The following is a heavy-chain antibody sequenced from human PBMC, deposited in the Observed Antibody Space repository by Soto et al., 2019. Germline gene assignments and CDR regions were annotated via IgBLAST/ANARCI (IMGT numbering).Heavy chain of an antibody. CDR2: IYYSGST. CDR1: GGSISSYY. D-gene: IGHD3-3*01. CDR3: ARGYDFWSGYYFDY. J-gene: IGHJ4*02. V-gene: IGHV4-59*01. Sequence: SETLSLTCTVSGGSISSYYWSWIRQPPGKGLEWIGYIYYSGSTNYNPSLKSRVTISVDTSKNQFSLKLSSVTAADTAVYYCARGYDFWSGYYFDYWGQGTLVTVSS.